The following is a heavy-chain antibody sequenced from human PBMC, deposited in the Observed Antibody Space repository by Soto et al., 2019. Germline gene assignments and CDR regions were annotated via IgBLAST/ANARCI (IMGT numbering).Heavy chain of an antibody. Sequence: EASVKVSGKASGYTFTSYAMHWVRQALGQRLEWMGWINAGNGNTKYSQKFQGRVTITRDTSASTAYMELSSLRSEDTAVYYCARRVAQQLVRHYYYYGMDVWGQGTTVTVSS. CDR2: INAGNGNT. D-gene: IGHD6-13*01. CDR1: GYTFTSYA. V-gene: IGHV1-3*01. CDR3: ARRVAQQLVRHYYYYGMDV. J-gene: IGHJ6*02.